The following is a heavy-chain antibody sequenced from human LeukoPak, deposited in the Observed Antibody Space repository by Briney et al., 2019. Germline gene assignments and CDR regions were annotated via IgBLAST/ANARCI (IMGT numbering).Heavy chain of an antibody. J-gene: IGHJ5*02. Sequence: GASVKVSCKASGYTFTSYGISWVRQAPGQGLELMGWISAYNGNTNYAQKLQGRVTMTTDTSTSTAYMELRSLRSDDTAVYYCARVAYSSGWYPGNWFDPWGQGTLVTVSS. D-gene: IGHD6-19*01. CDR2: ISAYNGNT. V-gene: IGHV1-18*01. CDR1: GYTFTSYG. CDR3: ARVAYSSGWYPGNWFDP.